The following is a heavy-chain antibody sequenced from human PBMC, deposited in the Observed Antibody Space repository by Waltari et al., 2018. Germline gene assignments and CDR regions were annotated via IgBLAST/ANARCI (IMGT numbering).Heavy chain of an antibody. CDR2: INPSGGST. Sequence: QVQLVQSGAEVKKPGASVKVSCKASGYTFTSYYMHWVRQAPGQGLEWMGIINPSGGSTSYAQKFQGRVHMTRDTSTSTVYMELSSLRSEDTAVYYCARDSNYYGSGSYYNEGVDYWGQGTLVTVSS. J-gene: IGHJ4*02. CDR3: ARDSNYYGSGSYYNEGVDY. CDR1: GYTFTSYY. V-gene: IGHV1-46*01. D-gene: IGHD3-10*01.